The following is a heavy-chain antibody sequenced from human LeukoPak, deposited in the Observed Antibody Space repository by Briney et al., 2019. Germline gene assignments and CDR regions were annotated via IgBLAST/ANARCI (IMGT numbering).Heavy chain of an antibody. CDR2: IYYSGST. J-gene: IGHJ3*02. V-gene: IGHV4-30-4*08. D-gene: IGHD6-19*01. CDR1: GGSISSDDYY. Sequence: SETLSLTCTVSGGSISSDDYYWSWIRQHPGKGLEWIGYIYYSGSTYYNPSLKSRLTLSVDTSKNQLSLKLSSVTAADTAVYYCATSLSIAVAGDAFDIWGQGTMVTVSS. CDR3: ATSLSIAVAGDAFDI.